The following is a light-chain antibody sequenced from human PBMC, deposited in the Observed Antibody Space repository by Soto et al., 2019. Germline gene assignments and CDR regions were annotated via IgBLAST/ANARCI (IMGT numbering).Light chain of an antibody. CDR1: PRISRW. CDR3: QQHNSYSPRT. Sequence: DIMMHQSPSTLSVSVGERFTLSCRARPRISRWLAWYQQRPGKPPKLLIYDAASLESGVPSRFSGSGSGTAFTLTISSLQPDDVATYYCQQHNSYSPRTVGQGTKVDIK. V-gene: IGKV1-5*01. J-gene: IGKJ1*01. CDR2: DAA.